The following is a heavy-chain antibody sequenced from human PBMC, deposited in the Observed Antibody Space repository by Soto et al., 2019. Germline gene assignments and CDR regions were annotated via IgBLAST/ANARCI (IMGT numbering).Heavy chain of an antibody. V-gene: IGHV1-18*01. D-gene: IGHD2-15*01. CDR2: ISAYNGNT. Sequence: QVQLVQSGAEVKKPGASVKVSCKASGYTFTSYGISWVRQAPGQGLEWMGWISAYNGNTNYAQKLQGRVTMTTDTSTSRAYVELRGLRSDDTAVYYCARDGVCSGGSCYLGIDYWGQGTLVTVSS. CDR1: GYTFTSYG. CDR3: ARDGVCSGGSCYLGIDY. J-gene: IGHJ4*02.